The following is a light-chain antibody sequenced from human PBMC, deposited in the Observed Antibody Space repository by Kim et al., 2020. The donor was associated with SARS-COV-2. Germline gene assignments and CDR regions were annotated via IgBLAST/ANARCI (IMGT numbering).Light chain of an antibody. CDR3: QAWDSSTAGWV. Sequence: SYELTQPPSVSVSPGQTASITCSGDKLGDKYACWYQQKPGQSPVLVIYQDSKRPSGIPERFSGSNSGNTATPTISGTQAMDEADYYCQAWDSSTAGWVFGGGTQLTVL. CDR2: QDS. CDR1: KLGDKY. V-gene: IGLV3-1*01. J-gene: IGLJ3*02.